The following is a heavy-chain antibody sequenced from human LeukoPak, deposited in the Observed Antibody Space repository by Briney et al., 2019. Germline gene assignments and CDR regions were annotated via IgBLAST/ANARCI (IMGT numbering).Heavy chain of an antibody. J-gene: IGHJ4*02. CDR2: IRSRNFGGTT. CDR1: GFTFGTYA. V-gene: IGHV3-49*03. CDR3: TRYSGRTDY. D-gene: IGHD5-18*01. Sequence: PGGSLRLSCTSSGFTFGTYAVSWFRQAPGKGLEWVAFIRSRNFGGTTEYAASVKGRFTISRDESKSIAYLQMNSLTAEDTAVYYCTRYSGRTDYWGQGTLVSVSS.